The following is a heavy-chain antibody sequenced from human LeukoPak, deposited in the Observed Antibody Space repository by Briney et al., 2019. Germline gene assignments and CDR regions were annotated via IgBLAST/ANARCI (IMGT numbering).Heavy chain of an antibody. CDR2: SDRDGVVR. J-gene: IGHJ4*02. V-gene: IGHV3-74*01. CDR1: SIRFADHW. Sequence: PGGSLRLSCVGSSIRFADHWMLWVCQVPGEPPAWVARSDRDGVVREYADSVKGRFTIPRDNARNTIHLEMNRLKVEDTAIYYCVASRWSGALDFWGQGSLVTVSS. D-gene: IGHD3-3*01. CDR3: VASRWSGALDF.